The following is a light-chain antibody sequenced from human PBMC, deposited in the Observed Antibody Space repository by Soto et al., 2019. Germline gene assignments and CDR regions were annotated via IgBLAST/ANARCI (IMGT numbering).Light chain of an antibody. CDR1: QSVCSN. V-gene: IGKV3-15*01. CDR2: ETS. J-gene: IGKJ5*01. CDR3: RQYKNWPPFT. Sequence: ELVMTQSPPTLSVSPGEGATLSCRASQSVCSNLACYQQKPGQAPRLLILETSTRATGIPARFSGSGSGTEFTLTISNVQSEDFAVYYCRQYKNWPPFTFGQGTRLEIK.